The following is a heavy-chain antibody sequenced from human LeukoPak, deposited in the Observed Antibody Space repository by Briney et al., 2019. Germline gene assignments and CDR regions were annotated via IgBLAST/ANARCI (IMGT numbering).Heavy chain of an antibody. CDR2: ISYDGSNK. D-gene: IGHD3-9*01. CDR1: EFTFENYV. J-gene: IGHJ4*02. Sequence: GGSLRLSCSASEFTFENYVMNWVRQAPGKGLEWVAVISYDGSNKYYADSVKGRFTISRDNSKNTLYLQMNSLRAEDTAVYYCAKEDGLRYFDGQFYDYWGQGTLVTVSS. V-gene: IGHV3-30*18. CDR3: AKEDGLRYFDGQFYDY.